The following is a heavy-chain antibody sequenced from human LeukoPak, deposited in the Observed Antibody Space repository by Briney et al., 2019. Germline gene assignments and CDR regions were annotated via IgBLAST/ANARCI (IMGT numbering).Heavy chain of an antibody. CDR3: ARGNYDILTGYLGDYYYYYYMDV. V-gene: IGHV4-4*07. J-gene: IGHJ6*03. CDR2: IYTSGST. D-gene: IGHD3-9*01. Sequence: PSETLSLTCTVSGGSISSYYWSWIRQPAGKGLEWIGRIYTSGSTNYNPSLKSRVTISVDTSKNQFSLKLSSVTAADTAVYYCARGNYDILTGYLGDYYYYYYMDVWGKGTTVTISS. CDR1: GGSISSYY.